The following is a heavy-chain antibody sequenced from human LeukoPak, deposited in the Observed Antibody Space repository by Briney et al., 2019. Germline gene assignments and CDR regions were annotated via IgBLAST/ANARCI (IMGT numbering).Heavy chain of an antibody. CDR3: ASTKYYYGSGSKVNWFDP. D-gene: IGHD3-10*01. V-gene: IGHV4-59*01. Sequence: SETLSLTCTVSGGSLSSYYWSWIRQPPGKGLEWIGYIYYSGSTNYNPSLKSRVTISVDTSKNQFSLKLSSVTAADTAVYYCASTKYYYGSGSKVNWFDPWGQGTLVTVSS. CDR1: GGSLSSYY. J-gene: IGHJ5*02. CDR2: IYYSGST.